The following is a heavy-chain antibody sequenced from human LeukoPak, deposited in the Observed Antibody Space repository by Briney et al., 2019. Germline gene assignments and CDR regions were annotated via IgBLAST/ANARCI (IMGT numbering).Heavy chain of an antibody. V-gene: IGHV4-39*01. CDR1: GGSISSSSYY. CDR2: IYYSGST. J-gene: IGHJ5*02. Sequence: KASETLSLTCTVSGGSISSSSYYWGWIRQPPGKGLEWIGSIYYSGSTYYNPSLKSRVTISVDTSKNQFSLKLSSVTAADTAVYYCAGGVRLQYLLEVGGWFDPWGQGTLVTVSS. D-gene: IGHD4-11*01. CDR3: AGGVRLQYLLEVGGWFDP.